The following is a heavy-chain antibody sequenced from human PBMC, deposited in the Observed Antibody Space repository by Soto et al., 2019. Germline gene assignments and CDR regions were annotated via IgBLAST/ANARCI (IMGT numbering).Heavy chain of an antibody. CDR2: ISYDGSNK. J-gene: IGHJ4*02. Sequence: GGSLRLSCAAAGFTFSSYGMHWVRQAPGKGLEWVAVISYDGSNKYYADSVKGRFTISRDNSKNTLYLQMISLRAEDTAVYYCAKDLGVTTSYFDYWGQGT. CDR3: AKDLGVTTSYFDY. CDR1: GFTFSSYG. D-gene: IGHD4-4*01. V-gene: IGHV3-30*18.